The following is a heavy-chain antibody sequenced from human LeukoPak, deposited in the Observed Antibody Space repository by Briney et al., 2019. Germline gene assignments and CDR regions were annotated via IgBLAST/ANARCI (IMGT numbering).Heavy chain of an antibody. J-gene: IGHJ4*02. V-gene: IGHV3-23*01. Sequence: GGSLRLSCAASGFTFSSYAMSWVRQAPGKGLEWVSVISNSGVSTYYADSVKGRFTISRDNPKNTLYLQMSSLRAEDTAVYYCAKYKISTVTVDYWGQGTLVTVSS. D-gene: IGHD4-11*01. CDR2: ISNSGVST. CDR3: AKYKISTVTVDY. CDR1: GFTFSSYA.